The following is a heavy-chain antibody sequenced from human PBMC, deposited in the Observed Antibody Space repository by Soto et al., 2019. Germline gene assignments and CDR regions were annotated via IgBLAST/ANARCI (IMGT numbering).Heavy chain of an antibody. CDR3: ARQMASSGMDV. CDR2: IYPGDSDT. CDR1: GYSFTSYW. Sequence: GEAPKISWKGSGYSFTSYWIGWVRQMPGKGLEWMGIIYPGDSDTRYSPSFQGQVAISADKSISTAYLQWSSLKASDTAMYHCARQMASSGMDVWGQGTTGNVSS. D-gene: IGHD2-8*01. J-gene: IGHJ6*02. V-gene: IGHV5-51*01.